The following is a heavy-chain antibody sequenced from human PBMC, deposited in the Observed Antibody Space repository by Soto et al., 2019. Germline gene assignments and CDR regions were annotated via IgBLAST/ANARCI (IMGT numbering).Heavy chain of an antibody. CDR2: ISYDGSNK. Sequence: GGSLRLSCAASGFTFSSYAMHWVRQAPGKGLEWVAVISYDGSNKYYADSVKGRFTISRDNSENTLDLQMNSLRAEDTAVYYCARNYYDSSGPLGFDYWGQGTLVTVSS. CDR3: ARNYYDSSGPLGFDY. CDR1: GFTFSSYA. D-gene: IGHD3-22*01. V-gene: IGHV3-30-3*01. J-gene: IGHJ4*02.